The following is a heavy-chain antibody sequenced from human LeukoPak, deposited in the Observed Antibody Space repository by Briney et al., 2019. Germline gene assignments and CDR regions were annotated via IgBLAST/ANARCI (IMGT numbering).Heavy chain of an antibody. CDR1: GYTFTSYY. CDR3: AIYSVDAFDI. CDR2: INPSGGST. Sequence: ASVKVSCKASGYTFTSYYMHWVRQAPGQGLEWMGIINPSGGSTSYAQKFRGRVTMTRDMSTSTVYMELSSLRSEDTAVYYCAIYSVDAFDIWGQGTMVTVSS. V-gene: IGHV1-46*03. D-gene: IGHD5/OR15-5a*01. J-gene: IGHJ3*02.